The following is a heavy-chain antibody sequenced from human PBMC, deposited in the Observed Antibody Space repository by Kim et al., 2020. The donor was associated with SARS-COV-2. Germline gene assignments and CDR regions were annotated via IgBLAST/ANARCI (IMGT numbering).Heavy chain of an antibody. CDR3: ATSYDSSGYYGLDY. D-gene: IGHD3-22*01. Sequence: SETLSLTCTVSGGSISSGGYYWSWIRQHPGKGLEWIGYIYYSGSTYHNPSLKSRVTISVDTSKNQFSLKLSSVTAADTAVYYCATSYDSSGYYGLDYWGQGTLVTVSS. CDR1: GGSISSGGYY. J-gene: IGHJ4*02. CDR2: IYYSGST. V-gene: IGHV4-31*03.